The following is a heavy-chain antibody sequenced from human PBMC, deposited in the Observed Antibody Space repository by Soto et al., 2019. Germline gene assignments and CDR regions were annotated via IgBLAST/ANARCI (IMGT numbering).Heavy chain of an antibody. CDR2: ISSSSYI. D-gene: IGHD3-22*01. Sequence: GGSLRLSCAASGFTFSSYAMSWIRQAPGKGLEWVSAISSSSYIYYADSVKGRFTISRDNAKNSLYLQMNSLRAEDTAVYYCARVYAVTYYYDSSGYYYERAGAFDIWGQGTMVTVSS. V-gene: IGHV3-21*01. CDR1: GFTFSSYA. CDR3: ARVYAVTYYYDSSGYYYERAGAFDI. J-gene: IGHJ3*02.